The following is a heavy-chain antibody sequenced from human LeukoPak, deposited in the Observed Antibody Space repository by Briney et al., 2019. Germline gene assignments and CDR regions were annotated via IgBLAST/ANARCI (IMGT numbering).Heavy chain of an antibody. CDR1: GFIFSSYL. Sequence: GGSLRLSCAASGFIFSSYLMSWVRQAPGKGLEWVANIKQDGSEKYSVDSVKGRFTISRDNAKNSLYLQMNSLRAEDTAIHYCARSRGMDVWGQGTTVTVSS. CDR3: ARSRGMDV. CDR2: IKQDGSEK. V-gene: IGHV3-7*01. J-gene: IGHJ6*02.